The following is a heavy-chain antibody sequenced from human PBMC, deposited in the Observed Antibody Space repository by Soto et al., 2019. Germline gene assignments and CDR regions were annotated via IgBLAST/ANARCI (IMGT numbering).Heavy chain of an antibody. CDR2: INPNSGGT. Sequence: ASVKVSCKASEYTFTDYYMHWVRQAPGQGLEWMGWINPNSGGTNYAQNFQGWVTMTRDRSISTVYMELTRLRSDDTAVYFCARGHSTDCSNGVCSFFYNHEMDVWGQGTTVTVSS. V-gene: IGHV1-2*04. D-gene: IGHD2-8*01. CDR1: EYTFTDYY. CDR3: ARGHSTDCSNGVCSFFYNHEMDV. J-gene: IGHJ6*02.